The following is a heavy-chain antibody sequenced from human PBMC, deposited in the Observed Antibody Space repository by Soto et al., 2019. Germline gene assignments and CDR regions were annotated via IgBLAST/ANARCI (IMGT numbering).Heavy chain of an antibody. CDR2: IYWNDDK. J-gene: IGHJ4*02. V-gene: IGHV2-5*01. D-gene: IGHD4-4*01. CDR3: ARRPRYSKYVDY. Sequence: QITLKESGPTLVKPTQTLTLTCTFSGFSLSTSGVGVGWIRQPPGKALEWLALIYWNDDKRYSPSLKSRLTIAKDTSKNQVVLNMTIVDPVDTATYFCARRPRYSKYVDYWGQGTLVTVPS. CDR1: GFSLSTSGVG.